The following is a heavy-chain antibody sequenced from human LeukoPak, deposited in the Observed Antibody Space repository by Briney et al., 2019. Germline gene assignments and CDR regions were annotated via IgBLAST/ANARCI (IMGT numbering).Heavy chain of an antibody. J-gene: IGHJ4*02. Sequence: AETLSLTCTVSSGSVSSHNYYWSWNRQPPGKGLEWIGEINHSGSTNYNPSLNSRVTISVDTSKNQFSLKLSSVTPADTAVYYCARGRGYGGNFRKFDYWGQGTLVTVSS. CDR1: SGSVSSHNYY. D-gene: IGHD4-23*01. V-gene: IGHV4-39*07. CDR3: ARGRGYGGNFRKFDY. CDR2: INHSGST.